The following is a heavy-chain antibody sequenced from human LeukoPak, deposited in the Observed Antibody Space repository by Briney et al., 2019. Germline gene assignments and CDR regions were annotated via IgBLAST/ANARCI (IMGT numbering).Heavy chain of an antibody. CDR1: GYTFTSYG. J-gene: IGHJ4*02. CDR3: ATTLGLWFGKPIDY. D-gene: IGHD3-10*01. V-gene: IGHV1-18*01. Sequence: ASVKVSCKASGYTFTSYGISWVRQAPGQGLEWMGWISAYNGNTNYAQKLQGRVTMTTDTSTSTAYMELRSLRSDDTAVYYCATTLGLWFGKPIDYWGQGTLVTVSS. CDR2: ISAYNGNT.